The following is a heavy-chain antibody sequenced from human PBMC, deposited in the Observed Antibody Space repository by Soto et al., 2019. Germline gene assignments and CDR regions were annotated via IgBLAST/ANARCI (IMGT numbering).Heavy chain of an antibody. V-gene: IGHV1-69*01. CDR3: ARDPQEHHYYGSGGDWTDY. D-gene: IGHD3-10*01. CDR2: IIPIFGTA. J-gene: IGHJ4*02. Sequence: QVQLVQSGAEVKKPGSSVKVSCKASGGTFSSYAISWVRQAPGQGLEWMGGIIPIFGTANYAQKFQGRVTITADESTSTAYMELSSLRSEDTAVYYCARDPQEHHYYGSGGDWTDYWGQGTLVTVSS. CDR1: GGTFSSYA.